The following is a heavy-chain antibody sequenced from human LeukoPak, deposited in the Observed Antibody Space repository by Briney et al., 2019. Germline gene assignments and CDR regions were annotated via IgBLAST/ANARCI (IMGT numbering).Heavy chain of an antibody. V-gene: IGHV3-23*01. J-gene: IGHJ6*02. Sequence: TGGSLRLSCAASGFTFNTYAMSWVRQAPGKGLEWVSAISSSGGSTFHADSVKGRFTISRDNSKNTLYLQMNSLKAEDTAVYYCAKEIMVEMATTYYYYYGMDVWGQGTTVTVSS. CDR1: GFTFNTYA. D-gene: IGHD5-24*01. CDR3: AKEIMVEMATTYYYYYGMDV. CDR2: ISSSGGST.